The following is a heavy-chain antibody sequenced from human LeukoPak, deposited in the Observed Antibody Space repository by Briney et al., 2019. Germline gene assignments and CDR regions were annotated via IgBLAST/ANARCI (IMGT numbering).Heavy chain of an antibody. CDR2: ISYDGSNK. V-gene: IGHV3-30*03. Sequence: GRSLRLSCAASGFTFSSYGMHWVRQAPGKGLEWMAVISYDGSNKYYADSVKGRFTISRDNSKNTLYLQMNSLRAEDTAVYYCARVTYGSGTYGAFDYWGQGTLVTVSS. CDR1: GFTFSSYG. J-gene: IGHJ4*02. D-gene: IGHD3-10*01. CDR3: ARVTYGSGTYGAFDY.